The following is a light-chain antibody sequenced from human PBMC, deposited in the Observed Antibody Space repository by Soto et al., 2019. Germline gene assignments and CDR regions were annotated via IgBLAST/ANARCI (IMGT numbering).Light chain of an antibody. CDR2: QAS. Sequence: DIQMTQSPSTLSASVGDRVTITCRASQSINSWLAWYQQKPGKAPRFLIYQASTLEGDVPSRFSGSGSGTEFTLTISNLQPDDFATYYCQQYKSYSTFGQGTKLE. CDR3: QQYKSYST. V-gene: IGKV1-5*03. CDR1: QSINSW. J-gene: IGKJ2*01.